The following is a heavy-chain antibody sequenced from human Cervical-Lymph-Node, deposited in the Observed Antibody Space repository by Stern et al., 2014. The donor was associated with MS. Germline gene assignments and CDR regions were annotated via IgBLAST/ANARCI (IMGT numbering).Heavy chain of an antibody. CDR3: ARGKAVAGLFDY. V-gene: IGHV4-59*01. CDR2: IYYSGST. J-gene: IGHJ4*02. CDR1: GGSISSYY. D-gene: IGHD6-19*01. Sequence: QVQLQESGPGLVKPSETLSLTCTVSGGSISSYYWRWIRQPPGKGLEWIGYIYYSGSTNYNPPPKSRVTISVDTPQNQLPLKLSSVTAADTAVYYCARGKAVAGLFDYWGQGTLVTVSS.